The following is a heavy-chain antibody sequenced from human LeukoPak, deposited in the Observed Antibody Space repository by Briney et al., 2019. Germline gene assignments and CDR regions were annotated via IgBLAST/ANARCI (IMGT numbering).Heavy chain of an antibody. V-gene: IGHV3-30*02. CDR1: GFSVRDNY. J-gene: IGHJ5*02. CDR3: ARAWGRLDYGGLRFDP. D-gene: IGHD4-23*01. Sequence: PGGSLRLSCAVSGFSVRDNYLNWVRQAPGKGLEWVAFIRYDGSNKYYADSVKGRFTISRDNSKNTLYLQMNSLRAEDTAVYYCARAWGRLDYGGLRFDPWGQGTLVTVSS. CDR2: IRYDGSNK.